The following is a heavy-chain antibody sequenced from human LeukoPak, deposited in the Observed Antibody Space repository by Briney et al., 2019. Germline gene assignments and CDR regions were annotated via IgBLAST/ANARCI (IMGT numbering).Heavy chain of an antibody. CDR3: ARGALSGSYSYFDY. V-gene: IGHV3-30*01. J-gene: IGHJ4*02. Sequence: GGSLRLSCAASGFTLSSYAMPWVRQAPGKGVGRVAFISYDGTNNYYAVSVKVRFTIPRDNSKTTLYMQMNSLRAEDTAVYYCARGALSGSYSYFDYWGQGTLVTVSS. CDR2: ISYDGTNN. D-gene: IGHD1-26*01. CDR1: GFTLSSYA.